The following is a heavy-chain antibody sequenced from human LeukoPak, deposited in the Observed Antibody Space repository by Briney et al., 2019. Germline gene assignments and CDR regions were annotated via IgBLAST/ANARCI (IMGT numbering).Heavy chain of an antibody. D-gene: IGHD6-19*01. Sequence: VASVKLSCTASGYTFTSYDINWVRQATGQGLEWMGWMNPNSGNTGYAQKFQGRVTMTRNTSISTAYMELSSLRSEDTGVYYCARGDRYSSGWYSYWGQGTLVTVSS. CDR1: GYTFTSYD. CDR3: ARGDRYSSGWYSY. J-gene: IGHJ4*02. V-gene: IGHV1-8*01. CDR2: MNPNSGNT.